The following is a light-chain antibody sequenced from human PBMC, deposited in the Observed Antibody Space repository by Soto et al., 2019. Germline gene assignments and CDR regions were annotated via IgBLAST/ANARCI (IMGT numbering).Light chain of an antibody. CDR3: QQYGSSPPFT. V-gene: IGKV3-20*01. CDR2: GAS. Sequence: EIVMTQSPATLSVSQGERATLSCRASQSVSSNLAWYQQKPGQAPRLLIYGASTRATGIPARFSGSGSGTDFTLTISRLEPEDFAVYYCQQYGSSPPFTFGQGTKVDI. J-gene: IGKJ1*01. CDR1: QSVSSN.